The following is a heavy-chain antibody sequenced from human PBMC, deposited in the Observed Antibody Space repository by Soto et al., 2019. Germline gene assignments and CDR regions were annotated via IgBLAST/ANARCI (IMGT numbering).Heavy chain of an antibody. CDR2: IRNSGSYT. J-gene: IGHJ6*02. CDR3: ARLGVEATYYYYNGMEV. Sequence: GGSLRLSCAASGFTFSDYYMTWIRQAPGKGLEWLSYIRNSGSYTNYADSVKGRFTISRDNAKNSLYLQMNRLRVEDTGVYFCARLGVEATYYYYNGMEVWGQGTTVTVSS. V-gene: IGHV3-11*06. CDR1: GFTFSDYY. D-gene: IGHD2-15*01.